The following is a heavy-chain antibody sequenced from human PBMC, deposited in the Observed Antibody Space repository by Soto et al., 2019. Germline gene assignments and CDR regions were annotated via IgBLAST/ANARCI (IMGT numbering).Heavy chain of an antibody. Sequence: ASVKVSCKASGYTFTGYYMHWVRQAPGQGLEWMGWINPNSGGTNYAQKFQGRVTMTRDTSISTAYMELSRLRSDDTAVYYCARAYYYGSGSSGYWGQGTLVTVS. CDR3: ARAYYYGSGSSGY. J-gene: IGHJ4*02. D-gene: IGHD3-10*01. CDR1: GYTFTGYY. CDR2: INPNSGGT. V-gene: IGHV1-2*02.